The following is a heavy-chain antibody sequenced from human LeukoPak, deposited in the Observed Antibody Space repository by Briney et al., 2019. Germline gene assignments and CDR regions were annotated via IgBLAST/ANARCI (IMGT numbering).Heavy chain of an antibody. CDR2: INHSGST. V-gene: IGHV4-34*01. J-gene: IGHJ6*04. CDR1: GFTFSSYS. CDR3: ARGFEVGMVRGPQDV. Sequence: PGGSLRLSCAASGFTFSSYSMNWVRQPPGKGLEWIGEINHSGSTNYNPSLKSRVTISVDTSKNQFSLKLSSVTAADTAVYYCARGFEVGMVRGPQDVWGKGTTVTVSS. D-gene: IGHD3-10*01.